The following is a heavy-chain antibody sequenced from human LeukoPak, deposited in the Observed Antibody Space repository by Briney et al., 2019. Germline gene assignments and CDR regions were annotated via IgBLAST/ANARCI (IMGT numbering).Heavy chain of an antibody. CDR2: IYSSGST. V-gene: IGHV4-39*07. J-gene: IGHJ6*04. Sequence: SETLSLTCTVSGGSIGSSNYYWGWIRQPPGKGLEWIGSIYSSGSTTYKPSLKSRVTISVDTSKNQFSLKLSSVTAADTAVYYCARSYSNYLSGYGVWGKGTTVTVSS. CDR1: GGSIGSSNYY. D-gene: IGHD4-11*01. CDR3: ARSYSNYLSGYGV.